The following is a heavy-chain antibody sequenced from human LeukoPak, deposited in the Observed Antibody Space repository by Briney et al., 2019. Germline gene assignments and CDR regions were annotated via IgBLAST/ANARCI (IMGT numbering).Heavy chain of an antibody. D-gene: IGHD3-22*01. V-gene: IGHV3-43*01. CDR3: AKDKSSGYYSYYFDY. CDR1: GFNFEDYT. CDR2: ISWDGGST. J-gene: IGHJ4*02. Sequence: PGGSLRLSCAASGFNFEDYTMHWVRQTPGKGLEWVSLISWDGGSTYYADSVKGRFTISRDNSKNSLYLQMNSLRTEDTALYYCAKDKSSGYYSYYFDYWGQGTLVTVSS.